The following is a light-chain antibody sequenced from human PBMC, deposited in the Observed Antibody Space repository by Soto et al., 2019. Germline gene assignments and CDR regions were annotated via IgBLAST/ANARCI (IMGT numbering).Light chain of an antibody. CDR1: SSDFGGYNY. V-gene: IGLV2-8*01. CDR3: SDYAGINNLVV. CDR2: EVS. Sequence: QSALTQPPSAAGTPGQSVTISCTGTSSDFGGYNYVSWYQQHPGKAPNLMIYEVSKRPSGVPDRFSGSKAVITASLTVSGLKVAYEADYDCSDYAGINNLVVFGGGTQLTVL. J-gene: IGLJ2*01.